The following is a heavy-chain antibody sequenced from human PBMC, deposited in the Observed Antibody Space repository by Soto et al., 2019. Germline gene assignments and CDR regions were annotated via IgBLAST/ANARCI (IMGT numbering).Heavy chain of an antibody. J-gene: IGHJ6*02. D-gene: IGHD3-10*01. Sequence: PGGSLRLSCAASGFTFSDYYMSWIRQAPGKGLEWVSYISSSGSTIYYADSVKGRFTISRDNAKNSLYLQMNSLRAEDTAVYYCARFHRSWREDYYGMDVWGRGTTVTVSS. CDR1: GFTFSDYY. CDR2: ISSSGSTI. CDR3: ARFHRSWREDYYGMDV. V-gene: IGHV3-11*01.